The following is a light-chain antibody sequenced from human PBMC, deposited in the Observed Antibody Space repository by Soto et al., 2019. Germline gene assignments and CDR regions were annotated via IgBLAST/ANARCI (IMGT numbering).Light chain of an antibody. J-gene: IGKJ1*01. CDR1: ESIDNW. CDR2: AAS. V-gene: IGKV1-5*01. CDR3: QQYHTDWT. Sequence: DIQMTQSPSTLSASVGDTVTITCRASESIDNWLAWYQQKPGKAPKLLIFAASTLIRGVPSMFSGRGSGTDFTLTISSLQVDDYADFYCQQYHTDWTFGQGTKVEIK.